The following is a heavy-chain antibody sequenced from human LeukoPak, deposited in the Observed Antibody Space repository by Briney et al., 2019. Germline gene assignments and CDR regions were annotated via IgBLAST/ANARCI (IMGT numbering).Heavy chain of an antibody. D-gene: IGHD2-21*01. J-gene: IGHJ3*02. CDR2: TYIGGDT. V-gene: IGHV4-61*02. CDR3: ARDPRGVKAILGAFDI. CDR1: GDSISSGSYL. Sequence: SQTLSLTCTVSGDSISSGSYLWSWIRQPAGKGLEWIGRTYIGGDTNYNPSLKGRVTISLDTSKNQISLRLSSVTAADTAVYYCARDPRGVKAILGAFDIWGQGTTVTVSS.